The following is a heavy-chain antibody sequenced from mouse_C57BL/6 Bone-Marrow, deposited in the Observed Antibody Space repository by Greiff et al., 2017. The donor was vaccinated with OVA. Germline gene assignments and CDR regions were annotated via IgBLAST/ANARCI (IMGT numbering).Heavy chain of an antibody. CDR1: GFNINNTY. D-gene: IGHD1-1*01. V-gene: IGHV14-3*01. Sequence: VQLQQSVPELVRPGASVKMSCTASGFNINNTYMHWVKQRPEQGLEWIGGIDPGNGNTKYAPKFQGKATITADTSSNTAYMRLSSLTSDDSAIYYCVRDYYGSSSYLDYWGQGTTLTVSS. CDR3: VRDYYGSSSYLDY. CDR2: IDPGNGNT. J-gene: IGHJ2*01.